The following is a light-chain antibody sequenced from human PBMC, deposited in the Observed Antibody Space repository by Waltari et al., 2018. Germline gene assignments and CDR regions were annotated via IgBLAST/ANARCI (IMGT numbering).Light chain of an antibody. CDR2: GAS. CDR1: QSIRSN. V-gene: IGKV3-15*01. J-gene: IGKJ1*01. Sequence: IVMTQSPATLSVFPGERATLSCRASQSIRSNLAWYQHKPGQAPRLLIYGASTRATGIPARFRGSGSGTEFTLTISSLQSEDFAVYFCQQYDNWLGTFGQGTKVEIK. CDR3: QQYDNWLGT.